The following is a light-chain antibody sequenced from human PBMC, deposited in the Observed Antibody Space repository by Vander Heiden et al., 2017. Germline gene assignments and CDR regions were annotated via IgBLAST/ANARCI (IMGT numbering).Light chain of an antibody. CDR3: VLYMGSGIWV. J-gene: IGLJ3*02. Sequence: FSVSPGGTVTLTCGLSSGSVSTSYYPSWYQQTPGQAPRTLIYSTNTRSSGVPDRFSGSILGNKAALTITGAQADDESDYYCVLYMGSGIWVFGGGTKLTVL. V-gene: IGLV8-61*01. CDR1: SGSVSTSYY. CDR2: STN.